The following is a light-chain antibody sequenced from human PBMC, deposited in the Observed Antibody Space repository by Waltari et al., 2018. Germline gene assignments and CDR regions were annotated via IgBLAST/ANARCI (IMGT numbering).Light chain of an antibody. V-gene: IGLV2-11*01. CDR1: SSDVGGYHY. CDR2: EVS. J-gene: IGLJ2*01. Sequence: QSALTQPRSVSGSPGQSVTISCTGTSSDVGGYHYVTWYQQHPGKAPKLIIYEVSTRPSGVPDRFSGSKSGNTASLTISGLQAEDEADYYCCSYAGSYTLVFGGGTKLTVL. CDR3: CSYAGSYTLV.